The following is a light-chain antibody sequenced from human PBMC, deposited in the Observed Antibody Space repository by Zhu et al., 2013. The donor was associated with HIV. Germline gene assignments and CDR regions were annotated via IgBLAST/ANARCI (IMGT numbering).Light chain of an antibody. V-gene: IGKV1-33*01. Sequence: DVQMTQSPSYLSASVGDRVTITCQASQDINNYLNWYQQKPGKAPNLLIYDASSLETGVPSRFSGSGSGTDFTLTISSLQSEDIATYFCQQYSNYWTFGQGTKVEVK. CDR3: QQYSNYWT. J-gene: IGKJ1*01. CDR1: QDINNY. CDR2: DAS.